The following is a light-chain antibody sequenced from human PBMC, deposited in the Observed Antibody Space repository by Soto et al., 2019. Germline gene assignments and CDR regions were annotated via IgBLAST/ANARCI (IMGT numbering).Light chain of an antibody. CDR1: QSFSSN. Sequence: ELVMTQSPATLSVSPGERATLSCRASQSFSSNVAWYQQKPGQAPRLLIYGTSTRVTGIPARFSGSGSGTEFTLTISSLQSEDFAVYYCQQYYNWPSFGLGTRLEIK. V-gene: IGKV3-15*01. CDR2: GTS. CDR3: QQYYNWPS. J-gene: IGKJ5*01.